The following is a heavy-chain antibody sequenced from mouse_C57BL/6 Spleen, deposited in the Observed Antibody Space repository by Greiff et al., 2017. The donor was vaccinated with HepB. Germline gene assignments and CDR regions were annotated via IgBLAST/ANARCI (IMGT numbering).Heavy chain of an antibody. CDR1: GFSLSTSGMG. V-gene: IGHV8-12*01. J-gene: IGHJ4*01. Sequence: QVTLKESGPGILQSSQTLSLTCSFSGFSLSTSGMGVSWIRQPSGKGLEWLAHIYWDDDKRYNPSLKSRLTISKDTSRNQVFLKITSVDTADTATYYGARRMPITTVVATDYAMDYWGQGTSVTVSS. D-gene: IGHD1-1*01. CDR2: IYWDDDK. CDR3: ARRMPITTVVATDYAMDY.